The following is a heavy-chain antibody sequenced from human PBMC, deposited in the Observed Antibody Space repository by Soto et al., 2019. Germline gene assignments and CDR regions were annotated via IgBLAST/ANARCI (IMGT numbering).Heavy chain of an antibody. CDR1: GYIFTSYW. J-gene: IGHJ6*02. D-gene: IGHD2-2*02. V-gene: IGHV5-10-1*01. CDR3: ARLGCSSTSCYTTGYYYYYGMDV. CDR2: IDPSDSYT. Sequence: ESLKISCKGSGYIFTSYWISWFLQMPVKVLEWMGRIDPSDSYTNYSPSFQGHVTISADKSISTAYLQWSSLKASDTAMYYCARLGCSSTSCYTTGYYYYYGMDVWGQGTTVTVSS.